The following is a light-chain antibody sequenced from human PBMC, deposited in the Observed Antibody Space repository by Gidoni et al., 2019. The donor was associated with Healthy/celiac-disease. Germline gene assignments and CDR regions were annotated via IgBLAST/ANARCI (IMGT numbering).Light chain of an antibody. J-gene: IGKJ3*01. CDR3: QKYNNWAT. CDR1: KSVSSN. V-gene: IGKV3-15*01. CDR2: GAS. Sequence: EIVITQSPAPLSVSPGERATLSCRASKSVSSNLALYQQKPGQAPRLLIYGASTRATGIPARFSGSGFGTEFTITISSLQSEDFAVYYCQKYNNWATFGPGTKVDIK.